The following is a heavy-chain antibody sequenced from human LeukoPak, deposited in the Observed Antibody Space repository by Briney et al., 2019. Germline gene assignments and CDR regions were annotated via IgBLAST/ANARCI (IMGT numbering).Heavy chain of an antibody. J-gene: IGHJ4*02. V-gene: IGHV4-30-2*01. CDR2: IYHSGST. CDR1: GGSICSGGYS. Sequence: PSQTLSLTCAVSGGSICSGGYSWSWIRQPPGKGLEWIGYIYHSGSTYYNPSLKSRVTISVDRSKNQFSLKLSSVTAADTAVYYCARAEGYYYALVYWGQGTLVTVSS. D-gene: IGHD3-22*01. CDR3: ARAEGYYYALVY.